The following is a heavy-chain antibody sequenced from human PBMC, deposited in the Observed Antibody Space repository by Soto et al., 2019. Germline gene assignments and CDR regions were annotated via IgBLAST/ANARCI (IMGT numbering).Heavy chain of an antibody. J-gene: IGHJ6*02. CDR3: ARQGKDGHNQGYGMDV. CDR1: GDSFNTYW. Sequence: GESLKISCKGSGDSFNTYWIAWVRQMPRKGLEWMGITHPGDSETRYSPSFEGQVTISADKSISTAYLQWSSLKASDTAMYYCARQGKDGHNQGYGMDVWGQGTTVTVSS. V-gene: IGHV5-51*01. CDR2: THPGDSET.